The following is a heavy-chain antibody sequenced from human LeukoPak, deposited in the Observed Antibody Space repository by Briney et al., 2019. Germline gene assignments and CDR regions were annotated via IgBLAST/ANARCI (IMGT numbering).Heavy chain of an antibody. D-gene: IGHD3-10*01. CDR1: ADSINTYY. V-gene: IGHV4-59*01. J-gene: IGHJ4*01. CDR2: TYYSGST. Sequence: SEILSLTCALSADSINTYYWSWIRQPPGKGLEWIGYTYYSGSTNYNPSLKSRVTISVDTSKNQFSLKLTSVTAADTAVYFCASGESRNYYYFDYWGHGILVTVSS. CDR3: ASGESRNYYYFDY.